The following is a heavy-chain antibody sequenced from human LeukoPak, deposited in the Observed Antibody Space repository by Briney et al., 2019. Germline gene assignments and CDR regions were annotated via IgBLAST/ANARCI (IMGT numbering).Heavy chain of an antibody. CDR3: ARGWEYQLLSSWFDP. J-gene: IGHJ5*02. D-gene: IGHD2-2*01. CDR1: GGSISNSSYY. Sequence: PSETLSLTCTVSGGSISNSSYYWGWIRQPPGKGLEWIGSIYYNGGNYYNPSLKSRVIISGDTSKNQFSLKLSSVTAADTAVYYCARGWEYQLLSSWFDPWGQGTLVTVSS. V-gene: IGHV4-39*07. CDR2: IYYNGGN.